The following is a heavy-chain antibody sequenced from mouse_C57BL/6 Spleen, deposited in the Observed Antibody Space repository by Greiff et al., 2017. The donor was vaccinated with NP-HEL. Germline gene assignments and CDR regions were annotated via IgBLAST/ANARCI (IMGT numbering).Heavy chain of an antibody. Sequence: EVQLQQSGEGLVKPGGSLKLSCAASGFTFSSYAMSWVRQTPEKRLEWVAYISSGGDYIYYAYTVKGRFTISRDNARNTLYLQMSSLKSEDTAMYYCTREGGYYGYDKVAMDYWGQGTSVTVSS. V-gene: IGHV5-9-1*02. D-gene: IGHD2-2*01. CDR3: TREGGYYGYDKVAMDY. CDR1: GFTFSSYA. J-gene: IGHJ4*01. CDR2: ISSGGDYI.